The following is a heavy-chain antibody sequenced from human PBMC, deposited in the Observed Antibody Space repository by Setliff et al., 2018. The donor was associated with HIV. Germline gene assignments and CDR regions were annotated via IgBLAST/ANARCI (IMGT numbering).Heavy chain of an antibody. Sequence: SETLSLTCTVSGGSISHYYWTWTRQPPGKGLAWIGYIYYSGSTNYNPSLKSRATISVDASKNQFSLKLTSVTAADPARYYCARPPPCTSVNCYLFDWWGQGTRVTVSS. CDR2: IYYSGST. V-gene: IGHV4-59*08. CDR3: ARPPPCTSVNCYLFDW. D-gene: IGHD2-2*01. J-gene: IGHJ4*02. CDR1: GGSISHYY.